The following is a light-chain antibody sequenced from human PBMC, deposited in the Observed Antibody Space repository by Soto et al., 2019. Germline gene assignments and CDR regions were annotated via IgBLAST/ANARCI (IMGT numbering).Light chain of an antibody. J-gene: IGKJ4*01. Sequence: AIRMTPSPSSLSASTGDRVNITCRASQGISSYLAWYQQKPGKAPKLLIYAASTLQSGVPSRFSGSGSGTDFTLTISCLQSEDFATYYCQQYYSYPLTFGGGTKVDIK. CDR3: QQYYSYPLT. CDR1: QGISSY. V-gene: IGKV1-8*01. CDR2: AAS.